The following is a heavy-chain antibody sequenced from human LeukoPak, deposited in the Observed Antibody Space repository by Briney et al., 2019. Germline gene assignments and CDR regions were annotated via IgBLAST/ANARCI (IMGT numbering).Heavy chain of an antibody. CDR3: ARETRRGGRYSSSPHFDY. CDR2: IIPIFGTA. D-gene: IGHD6-6*01. CDR1: GGTFSSYA. Sequence: GASVKVSCKASGGTFSSYAISWVRQAPGQGLEWMGGIIPIFGTANYAQKFQGRVTITADESTSTAYMELSSLRSEDTAVYYCARETRRGGRYSSSPHFDYWGQGTLVTVSS. V-gene: IGHV1-69*01. J-gene: IGHJ4*02.